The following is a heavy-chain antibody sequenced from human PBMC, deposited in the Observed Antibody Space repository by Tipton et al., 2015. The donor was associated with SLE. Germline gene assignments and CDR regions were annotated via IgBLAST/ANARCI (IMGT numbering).Heavy chain of an antibody. Sequence: TLSLTCAVSGYSISSVYYWGWIRQPPGKGLEWIGSIFYSGSTSYNPSLQSRVTISVDTSKNQFSLKLNSVTASDTAVYYCARRVASFDYWGQGTLVTVSS. CDR2: IFYSGST. J-gene: IGHJ4*02. D-gene: IGHD5-12*01. CDR1: GYSISSVYY. V-gene: IGHV4-38-2*01. CDR3: ARRVASFDY.